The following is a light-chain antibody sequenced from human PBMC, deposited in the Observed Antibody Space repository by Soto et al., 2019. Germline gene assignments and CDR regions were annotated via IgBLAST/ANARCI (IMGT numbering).Light chain of an antibody. J-gene: IGKJ1*01. CDR3: QQYGSSGT. Sequence: DIQMTHSPSTLSASVGDRVTIACRASQNIGVWLAWYQQKPGQVPSLLIYKTSTLEDGVPSRFSGTGSGTDFTLTISRLEPEDFAVYYCQQYGSSGTFGQGTKVDI. V-gene: IGKV1-5*03. CDR1: QNIGVW. CDR2: KTS.